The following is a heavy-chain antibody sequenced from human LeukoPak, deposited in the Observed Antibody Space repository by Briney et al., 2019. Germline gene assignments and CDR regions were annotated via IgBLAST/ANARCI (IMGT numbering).Heavy chain of an antibody. Sequence: GGSLRLSCAASGFTFSNAWMNWVRQAPGKGLEWVAVIWYDGSNKYYADSVKGRFTISRDNSKNTLYLQMNSLRAEGTAVYYCARDPPYYDILTGYYDYYYGMDVWGQGTTVTVSS. D-gene: IGHD3-9*01. J-gene: IGHJ6*02. V-gene: IGHV3-33*08. CDR2: IWYDGSNK. CDR3: ARDPPYYDILTGYYDYYYGMDV. CDR1: GFTFSNAW.